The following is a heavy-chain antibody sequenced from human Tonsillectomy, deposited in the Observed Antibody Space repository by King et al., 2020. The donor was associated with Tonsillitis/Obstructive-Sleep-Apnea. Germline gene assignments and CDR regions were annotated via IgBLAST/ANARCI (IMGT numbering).Heavy chain of an antibody. CDR2: IYYSGST. D-gene: IGHD5-24*01. V-gene: IGHV4-59*08. CDR1: GGSISSYY. CDR3: ARHKGVDGYNYEMVDY. Sequence: VQLQESGPGLVKPSETLSLTCTVSGGSISSYYWSWIRQPPGKGLEWIGYIYYSGSTNYNPSLKSRVTISVDTSKNQFSLKLSSVTAADTAVYYCARHKGVDGYNYEMVDYWGQGTLVTVSS. J-gene: IGHJ4*02.